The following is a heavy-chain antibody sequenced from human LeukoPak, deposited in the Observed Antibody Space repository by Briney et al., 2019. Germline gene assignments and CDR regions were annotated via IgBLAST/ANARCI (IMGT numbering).Heavy chain of an antibody. V-gene: IGHV1-2*02. D-gene: IGHD6-13*01. CDR1: GYTFTDYY. Sequence: ASVKVSCKASGYTFTDYYMHWVRQAPGQGLEWMGWIIPNSGGTNYAQKFQGRVTMTRDTSISTAYMELSRLRSDDTAVFYCAREEVIAAAGPTLDYWGQGALVTVSS. CDR3: AREEVIAAAGPTLDY. CDR2: IIPNSGGT. J-gene: IGHJ4*02.